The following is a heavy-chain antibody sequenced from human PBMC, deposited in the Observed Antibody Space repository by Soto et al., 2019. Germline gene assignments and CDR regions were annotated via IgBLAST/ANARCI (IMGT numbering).Heavy chain of an antibody. D-gene: IGHD6-6*01. Sequence: QVQLQESGPGLVKPSQTLSLTCTVSGGSVSSGGYYWSWIRQHPGKGLEWIGYIYYSGRTYYNPSLKSRVTISVDTSKNQFALKLSSVTAADTAVYYCAKDPISSSRQYAVDIWGQGTMVTVSS. V-gene: IGHV4-31*03. CDR3: AKDPISSSRQYAVDI. J-gene: IGHJ3*02. CDR2: IYYSGRT. CDR1: GGSVSSGGYY.